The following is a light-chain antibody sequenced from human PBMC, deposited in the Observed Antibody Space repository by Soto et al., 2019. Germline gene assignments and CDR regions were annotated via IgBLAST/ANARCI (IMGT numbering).Light chain of an antibody. J-gene: IGLJ3*02. Sequence: QAVVTQPPSASGTPGQRVTISCSGSSTNIGSNTVNWYQQFPGTAPKLLIYSNNQRSSGVPDRFSGSKSGTSASLAISALQSEDEADYYCAAWDDNLNGLVFGGGTKVTVL. V-gene: IGLV1-44*01. CDR2: SNN. CDR3: AAWDDNLNGLV. CDR1: STNIGSNT.